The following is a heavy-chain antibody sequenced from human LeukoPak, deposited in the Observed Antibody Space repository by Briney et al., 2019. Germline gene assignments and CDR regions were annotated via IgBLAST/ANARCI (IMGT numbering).Heavy chain of an antibody. J-gene: IGHJ4*02. CDR3: ALMEGKRDCSGGSCYGFFDY. V-gene: IGHV1-24*01. D-gene: IGHD2-15*01. Sequence: GASVKVSCKVSGYTLTELSMHWVRQAPGKGLEWMGGFDPEDGETIYAQKFQGRVTMTEDTSTDTAYMELSSLRSEDTAVYHCALMEGKRDCSGGSCYGFFDYWGQGTLVTVSS. CDR1: GYTLTELS. CDR2: FDPEDGET.